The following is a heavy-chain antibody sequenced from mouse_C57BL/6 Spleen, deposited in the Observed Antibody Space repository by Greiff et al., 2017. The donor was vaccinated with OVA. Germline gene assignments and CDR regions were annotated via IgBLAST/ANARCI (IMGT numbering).Heavy chain of an antibody. CDR3: ARRHYGSDRYFDG. CDR2: INPSNGGT. CDR1: GYTFTSYW. D-gene: IGHD1-1*01. Sequence: QVQLQQSGTELVKPGASVKLSCKASGYTFTSYWMHWVKQRPGQGLEWIGNINPSNGGTNYNEKFKSKATLTVDKSSSTAYMQLSSLTSEDSAVDYCARRHYGSDRYFDGWGTGTTVTVSS. V-gene: IGHV1-53*01. J-gene: IGHJ1*03.